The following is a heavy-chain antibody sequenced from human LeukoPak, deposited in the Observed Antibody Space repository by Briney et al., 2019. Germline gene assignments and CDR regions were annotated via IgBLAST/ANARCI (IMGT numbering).Heavy chain of an antibody. CDR2: IYYSGST. Sequence: SQTLSLTCTVSGGSISSGDYYWSWIRQPPGKGLEWIGYIYYSGSTYYNPSLKSRVTISADTSKNQFSLKLSSVTAAATAVYYCASRIAYTISTANWFDPWGQGTLVTVSS. J-gene: IGHJ5*02. CDR3: ASRIAYTISTANWFDP. CDR1: GGSISSGDYY. V-gene: IGHV4-30-4*08. D-gene: IGHD5-18*01.